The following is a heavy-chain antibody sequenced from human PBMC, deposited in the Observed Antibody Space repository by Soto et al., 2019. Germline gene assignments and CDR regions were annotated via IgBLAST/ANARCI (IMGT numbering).Heavy chain of an antibody. CDR1: GFTFSTYG. Sequence: QVQLVESGGGVVQPGGSLRLSCAASGFTFSTYGMHWVRQAPGKGLEWVAVISYDGSNKYYADSVKGRFTISRDNSKNTRYLKTNSLRTGDRAVYYCGKRGYCSGGMCDIPYYFDYWGQGTLVTVSS. V-gene: IGHV3-30*18. CDR2: ISYDGSNK. J-gene: IGHJ4*02. CDR3: GKRGYCSGGMCDIPYYFDY. D-gene: IGHD2-15*01.